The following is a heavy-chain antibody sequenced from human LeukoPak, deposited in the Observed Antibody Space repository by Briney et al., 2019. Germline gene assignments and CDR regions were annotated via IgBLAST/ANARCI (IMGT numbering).Heavy chain of an antibody. CDR2: INPSGGST. J-gene: IGHJ4*02. Sequence: ASVKVSCKASGYTFTSYYIHWVRQAPGQVLEWMGIINPSGGSTSYAQKFQGRVTMTRDTSTSTVYMELSSLRSEDTAVYYCARDYCTNGVCYPWTDWGQGTLVTVSS. CDR3: ARDYCTNGVCYPWTD. D-gene: IGHD2-8*01. CDR1: GYTFTSYY. V-gene: IGHV1-46*01.